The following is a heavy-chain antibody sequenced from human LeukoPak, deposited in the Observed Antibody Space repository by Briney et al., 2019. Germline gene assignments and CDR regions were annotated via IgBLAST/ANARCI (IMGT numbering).Heavy chain of an antibody. CDR2: ISGSGGST. D-gene: IGHD6-19*01. J-gene: IGHJ4*02. Sequence: GGSLRLSCAASGFTFSSHAMSWVRQAPGKGLEWVSAISGSGGSTYYADSVKGRFTISRDKSKNTLYLQMDSLRAEDTAVYYCAKGLAVAGHFDYWGQGTLVTVSS. V-gene: IGHV3-23*01. CDR1: GFTFSSHA. CDR3: AKGLAVAGHFDY.